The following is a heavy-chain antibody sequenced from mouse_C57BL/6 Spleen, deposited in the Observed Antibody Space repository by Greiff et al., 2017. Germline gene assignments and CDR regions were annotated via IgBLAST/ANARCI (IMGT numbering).Heavy chain of an antibody. CDR3: ARDYGSSYGFAY. CDR2: ISSGSSTI. D-gene: IGHD1-1*01. J-gene: IGHJ3*01. Sequence: EVQGVESGGGLVKPGGSLKLSCAASGFTFRDYGMHWVRQAPEKGLEWVAYISSGSSTIYYADTVKGRFTISRDNAKNTLFLQMTSLRSEDTAMYYCARDYGSSYGFAYWGQGTLVTVSA. V-gene: IGHV5-17*01. CDR1: GFTFRDYG.